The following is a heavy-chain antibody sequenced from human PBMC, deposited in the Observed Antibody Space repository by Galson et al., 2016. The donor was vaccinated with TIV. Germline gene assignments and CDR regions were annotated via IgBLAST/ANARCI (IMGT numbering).Heavy chain of an antibody. Sequence: SLRLSCAASGFTFSSYAMTWVRQAPGKGLEWVSSISGNGGHTYYADSVKGRFTISRDNSKNTLYLQMNSLRAGDSAVYYCAKGRLGILAPAVGYYFDYWGQGTLFTVSS. J-gene: IGHJ4*02. CDR2: ISGNGGHT. CDR1: GFTFSSYA. D-gene: IGHD2-2*01. CDR3: AKGRLGILAPAVGYYFDY. V-gene: IGHV3-23*01.